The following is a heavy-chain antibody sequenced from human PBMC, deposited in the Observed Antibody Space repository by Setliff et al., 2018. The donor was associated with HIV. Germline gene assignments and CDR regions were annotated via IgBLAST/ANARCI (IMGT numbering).Heavy chain of an antibody. CDR3: ARLPQD. CDR1: GDSLSLSTFY. V-gene: IGHV4-39*07. Sequence: SETLSLTCTVSGDSLSLSTFYWAWIRQPPGKGLEWIGEINHSGSTNYNPSLKSRVTISVDTSKNQFSLKLSSVTAADTALYYCARLPQDWGQGTLVTVSS. J-gene: IGHJ4*02. CDR2: INHSGST.